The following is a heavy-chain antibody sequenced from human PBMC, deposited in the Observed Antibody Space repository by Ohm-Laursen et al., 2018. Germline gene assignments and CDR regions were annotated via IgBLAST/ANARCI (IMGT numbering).Heavy chain of an antibody. J-gene: IGHJ6*02. D-gene: IGHD4-17*01. CDR2: IIPILGIA. CDR3: ATRVTPVTTLYYYAMDV. CDR1: GGTFSSYA. V-gene: IGHV1-69*04. Sequence: SSVKVSCKASGGTFSSYAISWVRQAPGQGLEWMGRIIPILGIANYAQKFQGRVTITADKSTSTAHLELSSLRSEDTAVYYCATRVTPVTTLYYYAMDVWGQGTTVTVSS.